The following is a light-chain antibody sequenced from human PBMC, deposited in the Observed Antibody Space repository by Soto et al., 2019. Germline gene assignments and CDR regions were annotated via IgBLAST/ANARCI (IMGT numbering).Light chain of an antibody. CDR3: QQCGSSIT. CDR2: GAS. J-gene: IGKJ5*01. CDR1: QSATSK. V-gene: IGKV3-20*01. Sequence: EAGLKQSPGTLCLSTGDTANLSGGASQSATSKLAWYQQTPGQAPRLLTYGASSRATGIPDRISGGGARADFTLTVTRKEAEDFAVYYCQQCGSSITFGQGTRLEIK.